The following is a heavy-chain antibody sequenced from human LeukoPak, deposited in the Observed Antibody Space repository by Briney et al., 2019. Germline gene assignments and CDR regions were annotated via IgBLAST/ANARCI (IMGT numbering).Heavy chain of an antibody. J-gene: IGHJ4*02. CDR3: VRTSTGNVPFDY. CDR1: GGSISSSSYY. D-gene: IGHD3-10*02. Sequence: SETLSLTCTVSGGSISSSSYYWGWIRQPPGKGLEWIGSIYYSGSTYYNPSLKSRVTISVDTSKNQFSLKLSSVTAADTAVYYCVRTSTGNVPFDYWGQGTLVTVSS. V-gene: IGHV4-39*07. CDR2: IYYSGST.